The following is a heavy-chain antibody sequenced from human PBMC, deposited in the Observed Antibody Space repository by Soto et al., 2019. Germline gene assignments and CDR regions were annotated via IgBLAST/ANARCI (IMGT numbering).Heavy chain of an antibody. D-gene: IGHD4-17*01. CDR3: AAHLKTTVTAYWYFDL. CDR2: INHSGST. Sequence: SETLSLTCAVYGGSFSGYYWSWIRQPPGKGLEWIGEINHSGSTSFNPSLKSRVSISVDTSKKQFPLKLTSVTAADTAVYYCAAHLKTTVTAYWYFDLWGRGTLVTVSS. CDR1: GGSFSGYY. V-gene: IGHV4-34*01. J-gene: IGHJ2*01.